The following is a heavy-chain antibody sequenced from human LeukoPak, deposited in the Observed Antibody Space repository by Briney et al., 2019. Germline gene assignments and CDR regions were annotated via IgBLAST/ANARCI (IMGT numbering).Heavy chain of an antibody. Sequence: SETLSLTCTVSGGSISSSSYYWGWIRQPPGKGLEWIGSIYYSGSTYYNPSLKSRVTISVDTSKNQFSLKLSSVTAADTAVYYCARLPLGSSSSFDYWGQGTLVTVSS. D-gene: IGHD6-6*01. CDR1: GGSISSSSYY. V-gene: IGHV4-39*01. CDR2: IYYSGST. CDR3: ARLPLGSSSSFDY. J-gene: IGHJ4*02.